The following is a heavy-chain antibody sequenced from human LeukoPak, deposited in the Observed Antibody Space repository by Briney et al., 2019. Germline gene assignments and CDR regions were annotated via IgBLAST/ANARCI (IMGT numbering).Heavy chain of an antibody. CDR1: GFTFSSYG. D-gene: IGHD6-25*01. V-gene: IGHV3-30*18. Sequence: GGSLRLSCAVSGFTFSSYGMHWVRQAPGKGLEWMAIISYDGSNKYYADSVKGRFTISRDNSKNTLYLQMNSLRAEDTAVYYCAKPPPSNGVLYYFDYWGQGTLVTVSS. CDR2: ISYDGSNK. CDR3: AKPPPSNGVLYYFDY. J-gene: IGHJ4*02.